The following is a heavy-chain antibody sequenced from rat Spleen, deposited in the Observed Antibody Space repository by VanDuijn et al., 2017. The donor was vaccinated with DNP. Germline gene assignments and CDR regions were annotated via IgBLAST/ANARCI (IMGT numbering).Heavy chain of an antibody. CDR2: TNYAGGST. J-gene: IGHJ2*01. Sequence: EVQLVESGGGSVQPGRSLKLSCAASGFTFSDYYMAWVRQAPTKGLEWVAYTNYAGGSTYNGDSVKGRFTISRDNAKSTLYRQINSLRSEDMATYYCARHVLPLRVWDYWGQGVMVTVSS. CDR3: ARHVLPLRVWDY. CDR1: GFTFSDYY. V-gene: IGHV5-22*01. D-gene: IGHD1-4*01.